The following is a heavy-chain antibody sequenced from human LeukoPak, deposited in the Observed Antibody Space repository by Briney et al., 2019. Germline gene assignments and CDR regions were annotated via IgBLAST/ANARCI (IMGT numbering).Heavy chain of an antibody. J-gene: IGHJ4*02. CDR2: IYYSGST. CDR1: GGSISSSSYY. V-gene: IGHV4-39*01. Sequence: SETLSLTCTVSGGSISSSSYYWGWIRQPPGRGLEWIGGIYYSGSTYYNPSLKSRVTISVDTSKNQFSLKLSSVTAADTAVYYCASENSSGWDIFDYWGQGTLVTVSS. CDR3: ASENSSGWDIFDY. D-gene: IGHD6-19*01.